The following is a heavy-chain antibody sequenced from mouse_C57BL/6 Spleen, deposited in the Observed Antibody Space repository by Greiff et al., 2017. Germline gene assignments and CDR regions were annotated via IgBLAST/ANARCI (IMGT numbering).Heavy chain of an antibody. D-gene: IGHD1-1*01. J-gene: IGHJ4*01. CDR3: ARFTTVVADAMDY. CDR1: GYTFTSYW. V-gene: IGHV1-53*01. CDR2: VNPSNGGT. Sequence: QVQLQQPGTELVKPGASVKLSCKASGYTFTSYWMHWVKKRPGQGLEWIGNVNPSNGGTNYNEKFKSKATLTVDKSSSTAYMQLSSLTSEDSAVYYGARFTTVVADAMDYWGQGTSVTVSS.